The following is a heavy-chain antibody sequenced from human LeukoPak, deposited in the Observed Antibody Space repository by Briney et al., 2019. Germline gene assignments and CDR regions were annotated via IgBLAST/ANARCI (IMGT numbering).Heavy chain of an antibody. V-gene: IGHV4-39*01. CDR2: IHYSGNT. D-gene: IGHD3-22*01. CDR1: GGSISSSGHY. J-gene: IGHJ4*02. CDR3: AKHEGSYFDKSGYTFEY. Sequence: QTSETLSLTCTVSGGSISSSGHYWGWVRQPPGKGLEWIGSIHYSGNTYYNPSLKSRVTISVDTSRNQFSLKLSSVSAADRGIYYCAKHEGSYFDKSGYTFEYWGQGTLVTVSS.